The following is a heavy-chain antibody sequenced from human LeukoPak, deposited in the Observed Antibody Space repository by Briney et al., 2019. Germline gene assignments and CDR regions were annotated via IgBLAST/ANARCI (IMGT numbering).Heavy chain of an antibody. CDR2: IYYSGST. V-gene: IGHV4-59*12. CDR1: GGSISSYY. D-gene: IGHD2-2*03. Sequence: SETLSLTCTVSGGSISSYYWSWIRQPPGKGLEWIGYIYYSGSTSYNPSLKSRVTMSVDTSKNQFSLKLSSVTAADTAVYYCARGEPNPGYCSSTSCPYYMDVWGKGTTVTVSS. CDR3: ARGEPNPGYCSSTSCPYYMDV. J-gene: IGHJ6*03.